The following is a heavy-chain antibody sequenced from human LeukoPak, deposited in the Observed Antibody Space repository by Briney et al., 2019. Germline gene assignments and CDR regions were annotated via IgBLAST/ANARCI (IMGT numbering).Heavy chain of an antibody. V-gene: IGHV4-39*01. CDR3: ARHVALHCSSTSCYHRGAFDI. J-gene: IGHJ3*02. CDR2: IYYSGST. CDR1: GGSISSSSYY. Sequence: PSETLSLTCTVSGGSISSSSYYWGWIRQPPGKGLEWIGSIYYSGSTYYNPSLKSRVTISVDTSKNQFSLKLSSVTAADTAVYYCARHVALHCSSTSCYHRGAFDIWGQGTMVTVSS. D-gene: IGHD2-2*01.